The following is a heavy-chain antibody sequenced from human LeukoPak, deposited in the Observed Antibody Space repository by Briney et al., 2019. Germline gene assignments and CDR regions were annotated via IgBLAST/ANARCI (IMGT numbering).Heavy chain of an antibody. Sequence: PSETLSLTCTVSGGSISSGGYYWCWIRQPPGKGLEWIGYIYYSGSTYYNPSLKSRVTISVDTSKNQFSLKLSSVTAADTAVYYCAREGSEAFDIWGQGTMVTVSS. D-gene: IGHD3-10*01. J-gene: IGHJ3*02. CDR1: GGSISSGGYY. CDR3: AREGSEAFDI. CDR2: IYYSGST. V-gene: IGHV4-31*03.